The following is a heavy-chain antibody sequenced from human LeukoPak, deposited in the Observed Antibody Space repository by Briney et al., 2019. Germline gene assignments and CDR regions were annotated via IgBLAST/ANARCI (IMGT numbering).Heavy chain of an antibody. CDR2: INGDGRNI. J-gene: IGHJ4*02. V-gene: IGHV3-74*01. CDR1: GFTFSSYW. CDR3: VRGGSLEHYYDSSLDY. D-gene: IGHD3-22*01. Sequence: GGSLRLSCVASGFTFSSYWMHWVRQDPRKGLVWVSRINGDGRNINYADSVRGRFTISRDNAKNTLYLQMNSLRAEDTAVYYCVRGGSLEHYYDSSLDYWGQGTLVTVS.